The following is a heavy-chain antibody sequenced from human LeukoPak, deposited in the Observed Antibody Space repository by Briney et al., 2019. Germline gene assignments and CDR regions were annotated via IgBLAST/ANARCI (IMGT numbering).Heavy chain of an antibody. D-gene: IGHD6-13*01. CDR3: ARVSSSWYQDWYFDL. J-gene: IGHJ2*01. CDR1: GGSISSYY. CDR2: IDTSGNT. V-gene: IGHV4-4*07. Sequence: SSETLSLTCTVSGGSISSYYWSWIRQPAGKGLEWIGRIDTSGNTNYKPSLKSRVTMSVDTSKNQFSLKLNSVTAADTAVYYCARVSSSWYQDWYFDLWGRGTLVTVSS.